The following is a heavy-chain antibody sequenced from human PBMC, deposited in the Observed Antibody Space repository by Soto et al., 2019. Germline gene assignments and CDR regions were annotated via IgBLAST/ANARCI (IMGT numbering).Heavy chain of an antibody. CDR1: GDGFKSCA. D-gene: IGHD6-6*01. CDR3: ARTGRIAARPGYYYYYYMDV. J-gene: IGHJ6*03. Sequence: VSVEVTSKAPGDGFKSCARNWVQRATGQGLEWMGCTHPNSGKPGHAQKFQGRVTTTRTTSISTAYMDLSSLTSEDTAVYYCARTGRIAARPGYYYYYYMDVWGKGTTVTVSS. CDR2: THPNSGKP. V-gene: IGHV1-8*01.